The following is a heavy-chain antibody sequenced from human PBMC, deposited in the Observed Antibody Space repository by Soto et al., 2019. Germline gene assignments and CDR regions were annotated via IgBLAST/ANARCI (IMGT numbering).Heavy chain of an antibody. V-gene: IGHV3-33*01. D-gene: IGHD6-19*01. CDR1: RFTFSNYG. J-gene: IGHJ6*02. CDR2: IWYDGSNK. CDR3: ARDDIPGRAVAIYGMDV. Sequence: QVQLVESGGGVVQPGRSLRLSCAASRFTFSNYGMHWVRQAPGKGLEWVAVIWYDGSNKYYADSVKGRFTISRDNSKNTLYLQMNSLTAEDTAVYYCARDDIPGRAVAIYGMDVWGQGTTVTVSS.